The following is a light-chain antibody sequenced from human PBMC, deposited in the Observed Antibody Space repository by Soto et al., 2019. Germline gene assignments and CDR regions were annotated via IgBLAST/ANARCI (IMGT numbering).Light chain of an antibody. CDR1: QDIRVD. CDR2: AAS. V-gene: IGKV1-6*01. J-gene: IGKJ2*01. Sequence: AIQMTQSPPSLSASVGDRVIITCRASQDIRVDVGWLQQRPGHAPNLLIYAASTLHTGVPLTFTGSGSGTDFTLTINDLQHEDVETYVCRQDYDFPYTFGQGTKLEI. CDR3: RQDYDFPYT.